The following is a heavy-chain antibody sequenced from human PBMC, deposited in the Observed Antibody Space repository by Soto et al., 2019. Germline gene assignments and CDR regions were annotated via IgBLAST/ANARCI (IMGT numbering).Heavy chain of an antibody. Sequence: QVQLQESGPGLVKPSGTLSLTCAVSGGSISSSNWWSWVRQPPGKGLEWIGEIYHSGSTNYNPSRKSRVNISVDESKNQFSLKLSSVTAAGTAVYYCASGVDYYDSSGYYYGNWFDPWGQGTLVTVSS. CDR3: ASGVDYYDSSGYYYGNWFDP. V-gene: IGHV4-4*02. CDR1: GGSISSSNW. D-gene: IGHD3-22*01. CDR2: IYHSGST. J-gene: IGHJ5*02.